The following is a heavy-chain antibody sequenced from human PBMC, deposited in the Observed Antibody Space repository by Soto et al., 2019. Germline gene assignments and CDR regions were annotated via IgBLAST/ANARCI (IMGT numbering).Heavy chain of an antibody. D-gene: IGHD2-2*01. J-gene: IGHJ2*01. CDR3: ARRCSSTRGLEL. CDR1: GYTFTSYG. CDR2: ISGYNGNT. V-gene: IGHV1-18*01. Sequence: QVQLVQSGAEVKKPGASVKVSCKASGYTFTSYGICWVRQAPGQGLEWMGWISGYNGNTNYAQNLQGRVTLTTATPTSRVDMKLRSLTSDDTAVYFCARRCSSTRGLELRGRGTRLSVSS.